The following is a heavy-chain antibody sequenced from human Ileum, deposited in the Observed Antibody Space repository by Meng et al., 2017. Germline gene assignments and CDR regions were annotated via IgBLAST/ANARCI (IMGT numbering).Heavy chain of an antibody. CDR3: VGDSHCFGDGPF. CDR1: GYTFTNYY. D-gene: IGHD4-17*01. Sequence: ASVKVSCKPFGYTFTNYYVHWVRQAPGQGLDWMGLINAGDGGTTYAQKFQDRVTLTRDTSTSTLYMEVRSLRSDDTAMYYCVGDSHCFGDGPFWGQGTLVTVSS. J-gene: IGHJ4*02. V-gene: IGHV1-46*01. CDR2: INAGDGGT.